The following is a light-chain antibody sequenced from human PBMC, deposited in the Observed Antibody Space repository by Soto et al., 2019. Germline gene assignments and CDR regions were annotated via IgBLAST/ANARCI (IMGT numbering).Light chain of an antibody. CDR1: SSDVGSYNY. V-gene: IGLV2-14*01. CDR3: SSYTSGSTLYI. Sequence: QSVLTQPASVSGSPGQSITISCTGTSSDVGSYNYVSWYQQHPGKAPRLMIYASSNRPSGVSHRFSGSRSGNTASLTISGLQAADEADYFCSSYTSGSTLYIFGSGTKVT. CDR2: ASS. J-gene: IGLJ1*01.